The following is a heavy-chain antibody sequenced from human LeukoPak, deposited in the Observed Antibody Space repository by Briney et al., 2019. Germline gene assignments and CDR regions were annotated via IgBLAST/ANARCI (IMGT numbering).Heavy chain of an antibody. J-gene: IGHJ4*02. V-gene: IGHV3-33*01. Sequence: GGSLRLSCAASGFTFSSNGMHWVRQAPGKGLEWVAVIWYDGSDKYYADSVKGRFTISRDNSKNMVYLQMNSLRAEDTAVYYCVSQRFTLIQGSTDYWGQGTLVTVSS. CDR2: IWYDGSDK. CDR1: GFTFSSNG. CDR3: VSQRFTLIQGSTDY. D-gene: IGHD3-16*01.